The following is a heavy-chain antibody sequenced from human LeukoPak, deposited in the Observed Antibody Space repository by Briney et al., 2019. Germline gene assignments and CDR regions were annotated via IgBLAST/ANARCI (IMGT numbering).Heavy chain of an antibody. D-gene: IGHD3/OR15-3a*01. CDR2: IYYSGNT. Sequence: PSETLSLTCTVSGVSISSSNSYWGWIRQPPGKGLEWIGSIYYSGNTYYNASLKSQVSISIDTSKNRFSLKLTSVSAADTAVYYCARQTGSGLFILPGGQGTLVTVSS. V-gene: IGHV4-39*01. J-gene: IGHJ4*02. CDR1: GVSISSSNSY. CDR3: ARQTGSGLFILP.